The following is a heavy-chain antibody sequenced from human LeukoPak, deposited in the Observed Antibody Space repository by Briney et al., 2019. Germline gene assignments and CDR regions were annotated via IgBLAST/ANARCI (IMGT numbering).Heavy chain of an antibody. CDR2: ISAYNGNT. CDR3: ARGGNGYYYDSSGYYDFDY. J-gene: IGHJ4*02. V-gene: IGHV1-18*01. D-gene: IGHD3-22*01. Sequence: ASVKVSCKASGYTFTSYGISWVRQAPGQGLAWMGWISAYNGNTNYAQKLQGRVTMTTDTSTSTAYMELRSLRSDDTAVYYCARGGNGYYYDSSGYYDFDYWGQGTLVTVSS. CDR1: GYTFTSYG.